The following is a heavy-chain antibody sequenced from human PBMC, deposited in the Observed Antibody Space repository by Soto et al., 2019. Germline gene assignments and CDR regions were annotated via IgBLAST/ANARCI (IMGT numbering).Heavy chain of an antibody. CDR3: ASVIPLGY. D-gene: IGHD2-21*01. Sequence: GGSLILSCTASGFTFGDYAMSWFRQAPGKGLEWVGFIRSKAYGGTTEYAASVKGRFTISRDNAKNTLYLQMNSLRAEDTAVYYCASVIPLGYWGQGTLVTSPQ. CDR2: IRSKAYGGTT. V-gene: IGHV3-49*03. J-gene: IGHJ4*02. CDR1: GFTFGDYA.